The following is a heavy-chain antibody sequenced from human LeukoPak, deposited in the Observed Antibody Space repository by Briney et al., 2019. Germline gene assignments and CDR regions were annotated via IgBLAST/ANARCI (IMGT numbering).Heavy chain of an antibody. V-gene: IGHV4-34*01. Sequence: PSETLSLTCAVYGGSFSGYYWSWIRQPPGKGLEWIGEINHSGSTNYNPSLKSRVTISVDTSKNQFSLKLSSVTAADTAVYYCARSSSWASDWGQGTLVTVSS. CDR1: GGSFSGYY. D-gene: IGHD6-13*01. J-gene: IGHJ4*02. CDR3: ARSSSWASD. CDR2: INHSGST.